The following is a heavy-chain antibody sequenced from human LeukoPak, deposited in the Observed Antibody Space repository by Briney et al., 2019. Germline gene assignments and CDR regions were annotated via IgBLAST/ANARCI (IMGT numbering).Heavy chain of an antibody. V-gene: IGHV6-1*01. CDR3: ARGNHSSSSPHFDY. CDR1: GYSVSSNSAA. D-gene: IGHD6-6*01. J-gene: IGHJ4*02. CDR2: TYYRSKWYN. Sequence: SQTLSLTCAISGYSVSSNSAAWNWIRQSPSRGLEWLRRTYYRSKWYNDYAVSVKSRITINPDTSENQFSLQLNSVTPEDTAVYYCARGNHSSSSPHFDYWGQGTLVTVSS.